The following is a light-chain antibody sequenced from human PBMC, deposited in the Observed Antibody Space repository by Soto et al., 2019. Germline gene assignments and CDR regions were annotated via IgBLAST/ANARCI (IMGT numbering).Light chain of an antibody. J-gene: IGLJ2*01. Sequence: QSVLTQPASVSGSPGQSITISCTGISNDGGTYNLVSWYQHHPGKAPKLIIYEASKRPSGVPNRFSGSKSGNTASLTISGLHAEDEADYYCCSYGRSVVFGGGTKLTVL. CDR2: EAS. CDR1: SNDGGTYNL. V-gene: IGLV2-23*01. CDR3: CSYGRSVV.